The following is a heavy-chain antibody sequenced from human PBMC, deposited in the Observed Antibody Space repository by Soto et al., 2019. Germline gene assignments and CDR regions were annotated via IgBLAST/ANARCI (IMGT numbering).Heavy chain of an antibody. J-gene: IGHJ4*02. CDR3: ARDESYYDTSGVYSD. V-gene: IGHV3-7*03. D-gene: IGHD3-22*01. Sequence: EVHLVESGGGLVQPGGSLRLSCAASGFTFSSSWMNWVRQAPGKGLEWVGNIKQDGSEKYYVDSVTGRVTISIDNAKKSLYQQMNSLRAEDAAMYYCARDESYYDTSGVYSDWGQGTLVTVSS. CDR1: GFTFSSSW. CDR2: IKQDGSEK.